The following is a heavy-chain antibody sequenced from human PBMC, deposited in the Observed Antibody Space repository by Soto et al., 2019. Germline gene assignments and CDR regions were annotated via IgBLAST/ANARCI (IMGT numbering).Heavy chain of an antibody. Sequence: SVKVSCKASGGTFSNYAITRVRQAPGQGLEWLGRIIPIFGSVTFAQKFQGRITLTADESTTTVYMELSSLRSDDTAVYYCAKDGGKDGYFGNWFDPWGQGTQVTVSS. D-gene: IGHD5-12*01. V-gene: IGHV1-69*13. CDR3: AKDGGKDGYFGNWFDP. J-gene: IGHJ5*02. CDR1: GGTFSNYA. CDR2: IIPIFGSV.